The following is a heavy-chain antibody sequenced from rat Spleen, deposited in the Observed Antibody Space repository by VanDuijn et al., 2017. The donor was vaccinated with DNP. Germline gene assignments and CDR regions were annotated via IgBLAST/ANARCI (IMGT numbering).Heavy chain of an antibody. V-gene: IGHV2-6*01. J-gene: IGHJ4*01. CDR3: ARGLMDA. CDR1: GFSLTSYT. CDR2: ISSGGST. Sequence: QVQLKESGPGLVQPSQTLSLTCTVSGFSLTSYTVSWFRQPPGKGLEWIAAISSGGSTYYNSALKSRLSISRDTSKSQVFLKMNSLQTEDTAMYFCARGLMDAWGQGTSVTVSS.